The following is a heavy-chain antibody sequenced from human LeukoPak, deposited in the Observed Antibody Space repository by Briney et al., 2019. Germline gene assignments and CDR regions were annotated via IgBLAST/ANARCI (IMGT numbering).Heavy chain of an antibody. CDR3: AREARDFWSGYPYYFDY. CDR2: ISYDGSNK. V-gene: IGHV3-30-3*01. Sequence: PGGSLRLSCAASGFTFSSYAMHWVRQAPGKGLEWVAVISYDGSNKYYADSVKGRFTIPRDNSKNTLYLQMNSLRAEDTAVYYCAREARDFWSGYPYYFDYWGQGTLVTVSS. D-gene: IGHD3-3*01. J-gene: IGHJ4*02. CDR1: GFTFSSYA.